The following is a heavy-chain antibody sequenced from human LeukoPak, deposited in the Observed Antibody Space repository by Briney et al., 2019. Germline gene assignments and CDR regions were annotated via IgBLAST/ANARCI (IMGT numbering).Heavy chain of an antibody. CDR1: EFTFSNYA. D-gene: IGHD3-9*01. J-gene: IGHJ4*02. CDR2: ITGSGTNR. CDR3: VIWGDYDVLTGYYVPDY. V-gene: IGHV3-23*01. Sequence: GASLRLSCVASEFTFSNYAMSWVRQAPGKGLEWVSAITGSGTNRYYADSLKGRFTTSRDNSKNTVFLQMNSLRHEDTAIYYCVIWGDYDVLTGYYVPDYWGQGTLVTVAS.